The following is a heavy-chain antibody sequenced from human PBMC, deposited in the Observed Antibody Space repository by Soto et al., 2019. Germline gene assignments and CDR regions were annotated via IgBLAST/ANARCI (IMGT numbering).Heavy chain of an antibody. CDR3: ARDLGYGGNSGAFDV. J-gene: IGHJ3*01. CDR2: INPNRGGT. V-gene: IGHV1-2*02. Sequence: QVQLVQSGAEVKKPGASVKVSCEASGYTFTNYYIHWVRQARGQGLEWMGWINPNRGGTNFAQKFQGRVSMTRDTSITTAYMELKRLTSDDTAVYYCARDLGYGGNSGAFDVWGQGTMITVSS. CDR1: GYTFTNYY. D-gene: IGHD4-17*01.